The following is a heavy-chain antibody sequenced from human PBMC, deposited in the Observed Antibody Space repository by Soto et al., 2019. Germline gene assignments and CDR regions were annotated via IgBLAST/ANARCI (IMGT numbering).Heavy chain of an antibody. CDR3: ARGGFDYGRGRMDV. V-gene: IGHV3-74*01. D-gene: IGHD3-10*01. CDR1: GFTFSNYW. J-gene: IGHJ6*04. Sequence: EVHLVESGGGLLQPGGSLTLSCTASGFTFSNYWMHWVRQAPGKGLVWVSRTKSDGSGTSYTDSVKGRFTISRDNAYNTLYLQMSNLRAEDTAVYYCARGGFDYGRGRMDVWGKGTTVIVSS. CDR2: TKSDGSGT.